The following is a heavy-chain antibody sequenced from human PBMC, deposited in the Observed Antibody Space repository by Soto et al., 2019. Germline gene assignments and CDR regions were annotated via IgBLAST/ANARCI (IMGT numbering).Heavy chain of an antibody. Sequence: GGSLRFSCTASGFTFGDYAMSWVRQAPGKGLEWVGFIRSKAYGGTTEYAASVKGRFTISRDDSKSIAYLQMNSLKTEDTAVYYCTRVPRYCSGGSCYSGMIWYFDYWGQGTLVTVSS. V-gene: IGHV3-49*04. CDR3: TRVPRYCSGGSCYSGMIWYFDY. CDR2: IRSKAYGGTT. J-gene: IGHJ4*02. CDR1: GFTFGDYA. D-gene: IGHD2-15*01.